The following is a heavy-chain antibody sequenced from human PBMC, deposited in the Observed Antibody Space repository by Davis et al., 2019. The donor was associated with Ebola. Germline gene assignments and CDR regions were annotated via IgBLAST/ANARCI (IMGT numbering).Heavy chain of an antibody. CDR2: ISGSGGRT. CDR3: AKDTRSRIFGEVSDY. D-gene: IGHD3-3*01. Sequence: GGSLRLSCTASGFTFSSYAMSWVRQAPGKGLEWVSGISGSGGRTYYADSVKGRLTISRDNSKNTLYLQMNSLRAEDTAVYYCAKDTRSRIFGEVSDYWGQGTLVTVSS. V-gene: IGHV3-23*01. J-gene: IGHJ4*02. CDR1: GFTFSSYA.